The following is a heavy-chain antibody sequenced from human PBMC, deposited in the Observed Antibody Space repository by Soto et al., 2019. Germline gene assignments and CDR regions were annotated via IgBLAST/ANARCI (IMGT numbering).Heavy chain of an antibody. Sequence: SVKVSCKASGGTFSSYAISWVRQAPGQGLEWMGGIIPIFGTANYAQKFQGRVTITADKSTSTAYMELSSLRSEDTAVYYCAAYYCSSTSCSDYYGMDVWGQGTTVTSP. CDR1: GGTFSSYA. V-gene: IGHV1-69*06. D-gene: IGHD2-2*01. CDR3: AAYYCSSTSCSDYYGMDV. CDR2: IIPIFGTA. J-gene: IGHJ6*02.